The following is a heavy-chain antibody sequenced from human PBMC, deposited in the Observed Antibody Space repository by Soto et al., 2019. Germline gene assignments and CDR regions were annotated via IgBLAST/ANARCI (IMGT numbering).Heavy chain of an antibody. V-gene: IGHV4-61*01. Sequence: PSETLSLTCTVSGGSVSSGSYYWSWIRQPPGKGLEWIGYIYYSGSTNYNPSLKSRVTISVDTSKNQFSLKLSSVTAADTAVYYCARDLDYWGQVTQVTVSS. J-gene: IGHJ4*02. CDR3: ARDLDY. CDR1: GGSVSSGSYY. CDR2: IYYSGST.